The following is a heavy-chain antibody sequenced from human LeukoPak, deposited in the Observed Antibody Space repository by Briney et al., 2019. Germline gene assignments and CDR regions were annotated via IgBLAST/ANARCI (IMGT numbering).Heavy chain of an antibody. CDR2: ISGSGGST. V-gene: IGHV3-23*01. D-gene: IGHD2-15*01. CDR3: ARYCSGGSCYSTYYYYMDV. Sequence: GGSLRLSCAASGFTFSSYAMSWVRQAPGKGLEWVSAISGSGGSTYYADSVKGRFTISRDNSKNTLYLQMNSLRAEDTAVYYCARYCSGGSCYSTYYYYMDVWGKGTTVTVSS. CDR1: GFTFSSYA. J-gene: IGHJ6*03.